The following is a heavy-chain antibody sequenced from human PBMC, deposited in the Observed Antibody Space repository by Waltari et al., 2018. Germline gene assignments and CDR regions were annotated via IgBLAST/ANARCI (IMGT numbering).Heavy chain of an antibody. CDR2: IYYSGST. V-gene: IGHV4-31*03. Sequence: QVQLQESGPGLVKPSQTLSLPCTVSGGSISSGGYYWRWIRQHPGKGLEWIGYIYYSGSTYYNPSLKSRVTISVDTSKNQFSLKLSSVTAADTAVYYCARGNRIAARRNWFDPWGQGTLVTVSS. CDR1: GGSISSGGYY. D-gene: IGHD6-6*01. CDR3: ARGNRIAARRNWFDP. J-gene: IGHJ5*02.